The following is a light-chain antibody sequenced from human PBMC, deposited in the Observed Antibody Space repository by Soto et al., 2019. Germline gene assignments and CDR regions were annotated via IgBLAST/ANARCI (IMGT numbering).Light chain of an antibody. V-gene: IGKV1-12*01. J-gene: IGKJ4*01. Sequence: IQMTQSPSSVSASVGDRVTITCRASQAISSWLAWYQQKPGHPPNLLIYSASTLRSGVPSRFSGSESGAVFTLTISNPQPEDFATYYCQQASSFPLTFGGGTKVEVK. CDR3: QQASSFPLT. CDR2: SAS. CDR1: QAISSW.